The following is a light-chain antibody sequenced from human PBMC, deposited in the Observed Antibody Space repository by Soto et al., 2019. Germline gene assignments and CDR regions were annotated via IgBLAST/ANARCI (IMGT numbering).Light chain of an antibody. CDR1: TSDVGGYNY. Sequence: QSVLTQPPSASGSPGQSVTISCTGTTSDVGGYNYVSWYQLHPGKVPKLIISEVNNRPSGVPDRFSGSKSGSTASLTVSGLQAEDEDDYFCSSYAGSKNFILFGGGTQLTVL. J-gene: IGLJ2*01. CDR2: EVN. V-gene: IGLV2-8*01. CDR3: SSYAGSKNFIL.